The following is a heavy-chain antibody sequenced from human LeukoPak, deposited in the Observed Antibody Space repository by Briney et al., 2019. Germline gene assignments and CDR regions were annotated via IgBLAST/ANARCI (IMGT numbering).Heavy chain of an antibody. V-gene: IGHV3-21*01. CDR1: GFTFSSYS. CDR2: ISRSSDCT. Sequence: PAGSLTLSCAAYGFTFSSYSMNWVRQAPGKGLEWVSSISRSSDCTYYADSAKGRFTISRDNAKKSLYLQMNSLRAEDTAVYYCAVAGLSYWYFELWGRGTLVTVSS. D-gene: IGHD5-12*01. J-gene: IGHJ2*01. CDR3: AVAGLSYWYFEL.